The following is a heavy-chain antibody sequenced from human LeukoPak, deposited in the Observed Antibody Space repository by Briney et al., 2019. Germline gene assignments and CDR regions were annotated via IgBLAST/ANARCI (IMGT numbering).Heavy chain of an antibody. J-gene: IGHJ4*02. D-gene: IGHD3-10*01. CDR2: IYYSGST. Sequence: PSETLSLTCTVSGGSISSSSYYWGWIRQPPGKGLEWIGSIYYSGSTYYNPSLKSRVTISVDTSKNQFSLKLSSVTAADTAVYYCARDVSGYYGSGSHPPFDYWGQGTLVTVSS. CDR3: ARDVSGYYGSGSHPPFDY. V-gene: IGHV4-39*07. CDR1: GGSISSSSYY.